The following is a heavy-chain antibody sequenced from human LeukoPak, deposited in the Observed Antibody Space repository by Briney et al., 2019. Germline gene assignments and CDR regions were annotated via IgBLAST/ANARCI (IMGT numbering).Heavy chain of an antibody. CDR1: GGSISSYY. V-gene: IGHV4-59*01. CDR3: AKGPVVGGYYYYYMDV. J-gene: IGHJ6*03. Sequence: SETLSLTCTASGGSISSYYWSWIRQPPGKGLEWIGYIYYSGSTNYNPSLKSRVTISVDTSKNQFSLKLSSVTAADTAVYYCAKGPVVGGYYYYYMDVWGKGTTVTVSS. D-gene: IGHD1-26*01. CDR2: IYYSGST.